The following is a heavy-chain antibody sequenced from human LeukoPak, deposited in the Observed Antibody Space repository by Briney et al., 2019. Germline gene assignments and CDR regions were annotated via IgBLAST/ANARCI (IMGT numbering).Heavy chain of an antibody. CDR1: GFTFSSYW. D-gene: IGHD6-19*01. V-gene: IGHV3-7*01. CDR3: ARVFRGQWLVPRGAFDI. Sequence: GGSLRLSCAASGFTFSSYWMSWVRQAPGKGLEWVANIKQDGSEKYYVDSVKGRFTISRDNAKNPLYLQMNSLRAEDTAVYYCARVFRGQWLVPRGAFDIWGQGTMVTVSS. CDR2: IKQDGSEK. J-gene: IGHJ3*02.